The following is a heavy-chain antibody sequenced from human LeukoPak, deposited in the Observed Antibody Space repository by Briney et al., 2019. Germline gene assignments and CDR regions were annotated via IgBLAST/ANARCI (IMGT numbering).Heavy chain of an antibody. CDR2: INPNSGGT. V-gene: IGHV1-2*04. CDR3: ARETRYSSGWYIDY. D-gene: IGHD6-19*01. Sequence: ASVKVSCKASGYTFTGYYMHWVRQAPGQGLEWMGWINPNSGGTNYAQKFQGWVTMTRDTSISTAYMELRSLRSDDTAVYYCARETRYSSGWYIDYWGQGTLVTVSS. J-gene: IGHJ4*02. CDR1: GYTFTGYY.